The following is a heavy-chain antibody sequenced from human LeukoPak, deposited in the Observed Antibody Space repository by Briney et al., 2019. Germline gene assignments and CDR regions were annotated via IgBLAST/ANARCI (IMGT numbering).Heavy chain of an antibody. CDR1: GYTFTGYY. Sequence: ASVKVSCKASGYTFTGYYMHWVRQAPGQGLEGMGWINPNSGGTNYAQKFQGRVTMTRDTSISTAYMELSRLRSDDTAVYYCARRYYDFWSGYPVNYYYYMDVWGKGTTVTVSS. J-gene: IGHJ6*03. CDR3: ARRYYDFWSGYPVNYYYYMDV. D-gene: IGHD3-3*01. V-gene: IGHV1-2*02. CDR2: INPNSGGT.